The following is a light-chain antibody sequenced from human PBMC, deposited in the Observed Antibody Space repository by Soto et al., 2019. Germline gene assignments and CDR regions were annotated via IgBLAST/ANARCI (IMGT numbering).Light chain of an antibody. CDR3: SSYKSSSTYV. CDR2: DVS. Sequence: QPALTQPASVSGAPGQSIAISCTGTSSDVGGYNYVSWYQHHPGKAPKLMVYDVSNRPSGVSNRFSGSKSGNTASLTISGLQAEDVADSSCSSYKSSSTYVFGTGTKVHV. CDR1: SSDVGGYNY. J-gene: IGLJ1*01. V-gene: IGLV2-14*03.